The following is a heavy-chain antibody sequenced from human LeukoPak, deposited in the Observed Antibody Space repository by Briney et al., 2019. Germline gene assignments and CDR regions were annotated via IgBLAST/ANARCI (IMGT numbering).Heavy chain of an antibody. CDR1: GGSFSGYY. CDR3: ARPVPSRLGWFDP. J-gene: IGHJ5*02. D-gene: IGHD1-1*01. Sequence: SETLSLTCAVYGGSFSGYYWSWIRQPPGKGLEWIGEINHSGSTYYNPSLKSRVTISVDTSKNQFSLKLTSVTAADTAVYYCARPVPSRLGWFDPWGQGTLVTVSS. V-gene: IGHV4-34*01. CDR2: INHSGST.